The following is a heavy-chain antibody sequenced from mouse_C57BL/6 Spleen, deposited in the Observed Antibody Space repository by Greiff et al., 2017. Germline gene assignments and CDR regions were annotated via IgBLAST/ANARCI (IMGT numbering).Heavy chain of an antibody. J-gene: IGHJ3*01. Sequence: QVQLQQPGAELVRPGSSVKLSCKASGYTFTSYWMEWVKQRPGQGLEWIGNIYPTDSETHYNQKFKDKATLTVDKSSSTAYMQLSSLTSEDSAVYYCARSSGYHAYWGPGTLVTVST. CDR2: IYPTDSET. CDR1: GYTFTSYW. CDR3: ARSSGYHAY. V-gene: IGHV1-61*01. D-gene: IGHD3-2*02.